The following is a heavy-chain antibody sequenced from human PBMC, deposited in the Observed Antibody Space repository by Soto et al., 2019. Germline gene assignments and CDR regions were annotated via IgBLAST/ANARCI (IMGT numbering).Heavy chain of an antibody. J-gene: IGHJ5*02. V-gene: IGHV5-51*01. CDR2: IYPGDSDT. CDR3: ARLVYCSSTSCGRWFDP. D-gene: IGHD2-2*01. CDR1: GYSFTSYW. Sequence: GESLKISCKGSGYSFTSYWIGWVRQMPGKGLEWMGIIYPGDSDTRYSPSFQGQVTISADKSISTAYLQWSSLKASDTAMYYCARLVYCSSTSCGRWFDPWGQGTLVTVSS.